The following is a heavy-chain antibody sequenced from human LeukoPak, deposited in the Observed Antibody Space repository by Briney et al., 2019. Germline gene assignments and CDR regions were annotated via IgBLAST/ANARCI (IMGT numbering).Heavy chain of an antibody. J-gene: IGHJ3*02. Sequence: GGSLRLSCAASGLTVSDNYMSWVRQAPEKGLEWVSVIQSEGRTYYADSVKGRFTISRDNSKNTVYLQMNSLRAEDTAVYYCARVSVSGGRDAFDIWGQGTMVTVSS. V-gene: IGHV3-53*01. D-gene: IGHD2-8*01. CDR1: GLTVSDNY. CDR3: ARVSVSGGRDAFDI. CDR2: IQSEGRT.